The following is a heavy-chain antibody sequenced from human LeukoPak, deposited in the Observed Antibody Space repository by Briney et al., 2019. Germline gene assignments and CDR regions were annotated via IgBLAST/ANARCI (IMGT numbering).Heavy chain of an antibody. D-gene: IGHD3-22*01. J-gene: IGHJ3*02. CDR3: ARDRGRDSSGYYRDAFDI. CDR1: GYTFTGYY. Sequence: ASVKVSCKASGYTFTGYYMHWVRQAPGQGLEWMGWINPNSGGTNYAQKFQGRVTMTRDTSISTAYMELSRLRPDDTAVYYCARDRGRDSSGYYRDAFDIWGQGTMVTVSS. V-gene: IGHV1-2*02. CDR2: INPNSGGT.